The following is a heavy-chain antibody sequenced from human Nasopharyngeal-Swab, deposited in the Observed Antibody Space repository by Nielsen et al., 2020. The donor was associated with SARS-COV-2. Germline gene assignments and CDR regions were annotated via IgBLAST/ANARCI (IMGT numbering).Heavy chain of an antibody. D-gene: IGHD6-19*01. J-gene: IGHJ4*02. V-gene: IGHV4-59*01. Sequence: SETLSLTCTVSGGSISSYYWGWIRQPPGKGLEWIGYIYYSGSTNYNPSLKSRVTISVDTSKNQFSLKLSSVTAADTAVYYCARVTREDPRAVAGLFDYWGQGTLVTVSS. CDR1: GGSISSYY. CDR3: ARVTREDPRAVAGLFDY. CDR2: IYYSGST.